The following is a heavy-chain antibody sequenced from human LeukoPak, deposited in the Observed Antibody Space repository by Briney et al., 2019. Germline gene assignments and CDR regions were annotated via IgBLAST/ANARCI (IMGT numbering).Heavy chain of an antibody. J-gene: IGHJ4*02. CDR3: ARDGRSGWYSDN. V-gene: IGHV3-20*04. D-gene: IGHD6-19*01. Sequence: GGSLRLSCAASGFNLDDYGMSWVRQRPGKGLEWVAGITWNGGSTGYADSMKGRFTISRDNAMKTLYLQMNSLRVEDTALYYCARDGRSGWYSDNWGQGALVTVSS. CDR2: ITWNGGST. CDR1: GFNLDDYG.